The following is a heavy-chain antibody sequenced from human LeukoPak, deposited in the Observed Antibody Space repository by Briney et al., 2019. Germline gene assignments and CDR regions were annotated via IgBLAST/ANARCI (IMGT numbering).Heavy chain of an antibody. CDR1: GFPFSNAW. CDR2: IKSKSDGGTI. Sequence: GGSLRLSCAAAGFPFSNAWMSWVRQAPGKGLEWGGPIKSKSDGGTIDYAAPVKGRFTISRDDSKNTVYLQLNSLKTEDTGTYYCTRYKYGSYYGSYYFDHWGQGTLVTVSS. J-gene: IGHJ4*02. D-gene: IGHD3-10*01. V-gene: IGHV3-15*01. CDR3: TRYKYGSYYGSYYFDH.